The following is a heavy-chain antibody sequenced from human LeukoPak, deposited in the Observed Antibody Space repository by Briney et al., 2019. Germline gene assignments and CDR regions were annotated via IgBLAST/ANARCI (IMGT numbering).Heavy chain of an antibody. CDR2: IYTSGST. Sequence: LETLSLTCTVSGGSISSYYWSWIRQPAGKGLEWIGRIYTSGSTNYNPSLKSRVTISVDTSKNQFSLKLSSVTAADTAVYYCARDPLGYCSSTSCYFMGGFDYWGQGTLVTVSS. V-gene: IGHV4-4*07. D-gene: IGHD2-2*01. J-gene: IGHJ4*02. CDR1: GGSISSYY. CDR3: ARDPLGYCSSTSCYFMGGFDY.